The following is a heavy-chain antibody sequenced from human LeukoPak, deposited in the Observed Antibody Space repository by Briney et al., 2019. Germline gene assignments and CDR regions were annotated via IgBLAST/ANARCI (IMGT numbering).Heavy chain of an antibody. D-gene: IGHD1-1*01. Sequence: PSETLSLTCTVSGGSISSYYWTWVRQPAGKGLEWIGRIYTSGGTNYNPSLKSRVTMSVDTPENRFSLKLTSVTAADTAMYYCARAPSYNSARLDVWGQGTTVTVSS. J-gene: IGHJ6*02. CDR2: IYTSGGT. CDR1: GGSISSYY. CDR3: ARAPSYNSARLDV. V-gene: IGHV4-4*07.